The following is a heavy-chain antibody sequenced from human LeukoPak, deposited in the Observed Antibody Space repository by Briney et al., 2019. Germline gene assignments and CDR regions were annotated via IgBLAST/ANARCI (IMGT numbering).Heavy chain of an antibody. CDR3: ARVLRYCSGGNCYSGGLGYMDV. CDR2: ISSSGSTK. V-gene: IGHV3-48*03. D-gene: IGHD2-15*01. Sequence: PGGSLRLSCAASGFTFSRYEMNWVRQAPGKGLEWVSYISSSGSTKYYADSVKGRFTISRDNAKNSLFLQMNSLRAEDTAVYYCARVLRYCSGGNCYSGGLGYMDVWGKGTTVTISS. J-gene: IGHJ6*03. CDR1: GFTFSRYE.